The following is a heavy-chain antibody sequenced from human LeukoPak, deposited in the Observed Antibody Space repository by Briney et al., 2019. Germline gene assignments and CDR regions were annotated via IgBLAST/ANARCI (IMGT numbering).Heavy chain of an antibody. V-gene: IGHV3-74*01. D-gene: IGHD7-27*01. J-gene: IGHJ4*02. CDR1: GFSFSDYW. CDR2: VKGDGSGI. CDR3: ARDYWGSGDY. Sequence: GGSLRLSCAASGFSFSDYWMLWVCQAPGKGLLWVSRVKGDGSGITYADSVKGRFTISRDNAKNTLYLQMNSLRVEDTAVYYCARDYWGSGDYWGQGTLVTVSS.